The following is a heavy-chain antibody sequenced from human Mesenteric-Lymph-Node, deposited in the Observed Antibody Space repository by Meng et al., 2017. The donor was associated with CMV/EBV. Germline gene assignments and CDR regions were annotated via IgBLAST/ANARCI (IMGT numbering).Heavy chain of an antibody. J-gene: IGHJ4*02. CDR2: ISSNSNYI. V-gene: IGHV3-21*01. CDR3: ATDTMGGEEVDS. D-gene: IGHD3-10*01. Sequence: GESLKISFAVSGFVFRSYTMNWVRQAPGKGLEWVSSISSNSNYIIYADSVKGRFTISRDNAKNSLYLQMNSLRAEDTAVYYCATDTMGGEEVDSWGQGTLVTVSS. CDR1: GFVFRSYT.